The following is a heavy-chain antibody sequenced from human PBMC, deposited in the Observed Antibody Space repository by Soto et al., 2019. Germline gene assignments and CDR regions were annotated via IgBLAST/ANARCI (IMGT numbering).Heavy chain of an antibody. V-gene: IGHV3-23*01. CDR1: GFTFSSYA. J-gene: IGHJ4*02. D-gene: IGHD6-13*01. Sequence: LRLSCAASGFTFSSYAMSWVRQAPGKGLEWVSAISGSGGSTYYADSVKGRFTISRDNSKNTLYLQMNSLGAEDTAVYYCAKDGQRLYSSSWTDHWGQGTLVTVSS. CDR2: ISGSGGST. CDR3: AKDGQRLYSSSWTDH.